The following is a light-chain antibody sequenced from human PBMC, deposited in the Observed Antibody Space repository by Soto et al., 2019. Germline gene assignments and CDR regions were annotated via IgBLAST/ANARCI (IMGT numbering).Light chain of an antibody. CDR1: QGVSSS. Sequence: DIVLTQSPSTLSFSAGERATLSCRASQGVSSSLAWYQQKAGQAPRLLIYGASIWPSGVPAGFSGSGSGTDLTLTISSLEPEDFEVDYCQQASNWPCTFGPGTKVDIK. CDR3: QQASNWPCT. CDR2: GAS. V-gene: IGKV3-11*01. J-gene: IGKJ3*01.